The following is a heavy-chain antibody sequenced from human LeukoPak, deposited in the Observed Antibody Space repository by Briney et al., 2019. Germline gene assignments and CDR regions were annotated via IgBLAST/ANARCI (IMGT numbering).Heavy chain of an antibody. V-gene: IGHV3-30*02. J-gene: IGHJ6*03. CDR1: GFTFSSYG. CDR3: AKGSKEVVFTRDHYMDV. CDR2: IRYDGSNK. Sequence: QPGGSLRLSCAASGFTFSSYGMHWVRQGPGKGLEWVASIRYDGSNKYYGDSVKGRFTISRDNSKNTLYLQMNSLRAEDTAVYYCAKGSKEVVFTRDHYMDVWGKGTTVTISS. D-gene: IGHD3-22*01.